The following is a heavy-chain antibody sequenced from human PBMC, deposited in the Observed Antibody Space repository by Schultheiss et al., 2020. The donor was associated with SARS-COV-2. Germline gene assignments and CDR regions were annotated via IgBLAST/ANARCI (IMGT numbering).Heavy chain of an antibody. CDR1: GFTFSSYS. CDR3: AKDRASIAARPDHYYGMDV. CDR2: ISYDGSNK. D-gene: IGHD6-6*01. J-gene: IGHJ6*02. V-gene: IGHV3-30*18. Sequence: GGSLRLSCAASGFTFSSYSMNWVRQAPGKGLEWVAVISYDGSNKYYADSVKGRFTISRDNSKNTLYLQMNSLRAEDTAVYYCAKDRASIAARPDHYYGMDVWGQGTTVTVSS.